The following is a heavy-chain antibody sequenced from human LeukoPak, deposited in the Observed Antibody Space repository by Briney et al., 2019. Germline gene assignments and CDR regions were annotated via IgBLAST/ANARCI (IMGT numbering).Heavy chain of an antibody. D-gene: IGHD1/OR15-1a*01. CDR1: GGSISSGDYY. CDR2: IYYSRST. Sequence: SETLSLTCTVSGGSISSGDYYWSWIRQPPGKGLEWIGYIYYSRSTYYNPSLKRRVTISVDTSKDQFSLKLSSVTAADTAVYYCAREGAGTDKGGMDVWGKGTTVTVSS. CDR3: AREGAGTDKGGMDV. V-gene: IGHV4-30-4*01. J-gene: IGHJ6*04.